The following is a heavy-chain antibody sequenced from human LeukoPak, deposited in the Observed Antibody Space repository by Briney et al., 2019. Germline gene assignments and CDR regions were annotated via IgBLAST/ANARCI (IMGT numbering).Heavy chain of an antibody. CDR2: ISSSGSTI. V-gene: IGHV3-48*03. CDR1: GFTFSSYE. J-gene: IGHJ4*02. CDR3: AKEETTLGDN. D-gene: IGHD1-7*01. Sequence: GGSLRLSCAASGFTFSSYEMNWVRQAPGKGLEWVSYISSSGSTIYYADSVKGRFTISRGNAKNSLYLQMNSLRAEDTAVYYCAKEETTLGDNWGQGTLVTVSS.